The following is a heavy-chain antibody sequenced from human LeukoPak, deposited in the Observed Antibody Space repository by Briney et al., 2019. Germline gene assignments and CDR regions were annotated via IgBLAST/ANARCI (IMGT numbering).Heavy chain of an antibody. J-gene: IGHJ4*02. V-gene: IGHV1-2*06. CDR2: INPNSGST. CDR3: AREFGYVEMVTIEDY. CDR1: GYTFTSYY. Sequence: ASVKVSCKASGYTFTSYYMHWVRQAPGQGPEWMGRINPNSGSTNYAQKFQGRVTMTRDTSISTAYMELSRLRSDDTAVYYCAREFGYVEMVTIEDYWGQGTLVTVSS. D-gene: IGHD5-24*01.